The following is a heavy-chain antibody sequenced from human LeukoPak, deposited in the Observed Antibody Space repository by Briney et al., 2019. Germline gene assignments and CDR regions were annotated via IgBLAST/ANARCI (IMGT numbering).Heavy chain of an antibody. CDR2: IRSKTYAGTT. V-gene: IGHV3-49*04. CDR1: GFSFGDYV. D-gene: IGHD3-10*01. CDR3: ARGRYYFGSGSFYGSLYYFDY. J-gene: IGHJ4*02. Sequence: SLRLSCTASGFSFGDYVMSWVRQAPGKGLEWAGLIRSKTYAGTTEYAASVKDRFTISRDDSKSIAYLQMNSLKTEDTAVYYCARGRYYFGSGSFYGSLYYFDYWGQGTLVTVSS.